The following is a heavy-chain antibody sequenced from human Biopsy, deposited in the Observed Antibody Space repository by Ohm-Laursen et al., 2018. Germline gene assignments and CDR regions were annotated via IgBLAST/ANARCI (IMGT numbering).Heavy chain of an antibody. CDR2: INGYSIST. J-gene: IGHJ4*02. V-gene: IGHV1-18*01. Sequence: ASVKVSCKASGYSFTNHDINWVRQAPGQGLEWLGWINGYSISTNYAPKFQGRIIMTTDTSTSTVYMELRSLRSDDTAMYYCTTDRTGRALFDNWGQGSLVTVSS. D-gene: IGHD3/OR15-3a*01. CDR1: GYSFTNHD. CDR3: TTDRTGRALFDN.